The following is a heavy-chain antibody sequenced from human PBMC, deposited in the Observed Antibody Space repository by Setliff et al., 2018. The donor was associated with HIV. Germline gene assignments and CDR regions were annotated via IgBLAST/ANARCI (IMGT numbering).Heavy chain of an antibody. J-gene: IGHJ5*02. CDR2: IIPIFGTA. Sequence: GASVKVSCKASGGAFSSYAISWVRQAPGQGLEWMGRIIPIFGTANYAQKFQGRVTITADKSTSTAYMELSSLRSEDTAVYYCAASDGIFDWLLGWFDPWGQGTLVTVSS. CDR1: GGAFSSYA. V-gene: IGHV1-69*06. CDR3: AASDGIFDWLLGWFDP. D-gene: IGHD3-9*01.